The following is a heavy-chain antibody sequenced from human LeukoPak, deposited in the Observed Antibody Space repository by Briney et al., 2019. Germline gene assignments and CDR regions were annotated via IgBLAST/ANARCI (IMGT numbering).Heavy chain of an antibody. Sequence: GGSLRLSCAASGFTFSSYAMHWVRQAPSKGLEWVAVISYDGSNKYYADSVKGRFTISRDNFKNTLYLQMNSLRAEDTAVYYCARELGDYWGQGTLVTVSS. CDR3: ARELGDY. J-gene: IGHJ4*02. V-gene: IGHV3-30*04. D-gene: IGHD3-16*01. CDR2: ISYDGSNK. CDR1: GFTFSSYA.